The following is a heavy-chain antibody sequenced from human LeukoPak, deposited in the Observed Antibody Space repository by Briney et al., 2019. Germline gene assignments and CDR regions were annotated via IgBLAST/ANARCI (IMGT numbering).Heavy chain of an antibody. J-gene: IGHJ4*02. CDR3: ARDNLTTGTRFDY. Sequence: PSQTLSLTCTVSGRPISSGDYYWSWIRQPPGNGLEWIEYIYYSGSTYYNPSLKSRVTISVDTSKNQFSLKLSSVTAADTAVYYCARDNLTTGTRFDYWGQGTLVTVSS. V-gene: IGHV4-30-4*08. D-gene: IGHD1-14*01. CDR2: IYYSGST. CDR1: GRPISSGDYY.